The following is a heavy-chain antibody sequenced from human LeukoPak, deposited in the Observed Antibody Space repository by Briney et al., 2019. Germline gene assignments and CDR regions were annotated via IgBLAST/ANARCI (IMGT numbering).Heavy chain of an antibody. CDR2: IYYSGST. D-gene: IGHD4-17*01. V-gene: IGHV4-39*01. CDR1: GGSISSSSYY. CDR3: ARHGGGTVTTERWKYFDY. Sequence: SETLSLTCTVSGGSISSSSYYWGWIRQPPGKGLEWIGSIYYSGSTYYSPSLKSRVTISVDTSKNQFSLKLSSVTAADTAVYYCARHGGGTVTTERWKYFDYWGQGTLVTVSS. J-gene: IGHJ4*02.